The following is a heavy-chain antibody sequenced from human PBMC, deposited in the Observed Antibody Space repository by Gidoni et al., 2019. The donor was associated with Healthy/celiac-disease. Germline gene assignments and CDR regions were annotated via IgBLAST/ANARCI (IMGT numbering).Heavy chain of an antibody. CDR1: GGSFSCYY. Sequence: QVQLQQWGAGLLKPSETLSLTCAVYGGSFSCYYWGWIRQTPGKGLEWIGEINHSGSTNYNPSLKSRVTISVDTSKNQFSLKLSSVTAADTAVYYCARGPRKSIAAAGTGKGSFDYWGQGTLVTVSS. D-gene: IGHD6-13*01. CDR2: INHSGST. V-gene: IGHV4-34*01. J-gene: IGHJ4*02. CDR3: ARGPRKSIAAAGTGKGSFDY.